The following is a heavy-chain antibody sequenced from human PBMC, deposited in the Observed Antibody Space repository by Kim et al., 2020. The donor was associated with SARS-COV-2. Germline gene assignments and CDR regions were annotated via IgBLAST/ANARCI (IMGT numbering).Heavy chain of an antibody. CDR3: ARVMEIVGDTRPPWFDP. CDR2: IYHTGST. V-gene: IGHV4-38-2*02. D-gene: IGHD1-26*01. Sequence: SETLSLTCTVSRYSISSGYYWGWIRQTPGRGLEWIGSIYHTGSTYYNPSLKSRVTISVDTSKNQFSLRLTSLTAADTAVYYCARVMEIVGDTRPPWFDPWGQGTLVTVSS. J-gene: IGHJ5*02. CDR1: RYSISSGYY.